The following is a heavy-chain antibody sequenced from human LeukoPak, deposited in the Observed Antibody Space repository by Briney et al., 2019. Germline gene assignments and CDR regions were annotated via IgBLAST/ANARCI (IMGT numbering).Heavy chain of an antibody. CDR1: GFTFSSYG. J-gene: IGHJ4*02. CDR3: ARGRGYSYD. V-gene: IGHV3-30*02. D-gene: IGHD5-18*01. Sequence: GGSLRLSCAASGFTFSSYGMHWVRQAPGKGLEWVAFIRYEGSNKYYADSVKGRFTISRDNSKNTLYLQMNSLRAEDTAVYYCARGRGYSYDWGQGTLVTVSS. CDR2: IRYEGSNK.